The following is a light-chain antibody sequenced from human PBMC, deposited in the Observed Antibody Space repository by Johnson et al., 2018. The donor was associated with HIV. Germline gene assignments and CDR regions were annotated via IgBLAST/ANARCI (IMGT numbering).Light chain of an antibody. V-gene: IGLV1-51*01. CDR3: GTWDSSLSARYV. CDR2: DNN. J-gene: IGLJ1*01. CDR1: SSDMGNYA. Sequence: QSVLTQPPSVSAAPGQKVTISCSGSSSDMGNYAVSWYQQLPGTAPKLLIYDNNKRPSGIPDRFSGSKSGTSATLGITGLQTGDEADYYCGTWDSSLSARYVFGTGTKVTVL.